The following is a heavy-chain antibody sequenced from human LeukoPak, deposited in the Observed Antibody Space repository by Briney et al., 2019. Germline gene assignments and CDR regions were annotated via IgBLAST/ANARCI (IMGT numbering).Heavy chain of an antibody. D-gene: IGHD2-15*01. CDR2: ISSSSSYI. J-gene: IGHJ4*02. CDR3: ARDLRDIVAVVAATLDY. CDR1: GFTFSSYS. V-gene: IGHV3-21*01. Sequence: GGSLRLSCAASGFTFSSYSMNRVRQAPGKGMEWVSSISSSSSYIYYADSVKGRFTISRDNAKNSLYLQMNSLRAEDTAVYYCARDLRDIVAVVAATLDYWGQGTLVTVSS.